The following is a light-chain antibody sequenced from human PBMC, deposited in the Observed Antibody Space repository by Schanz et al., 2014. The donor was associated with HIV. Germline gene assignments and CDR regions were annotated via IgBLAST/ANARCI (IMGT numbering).Light chain of an antibody. CDR3: QQCDSYPYT. CDR1: QSVKSNF. Sequence: EIVLTQSPGTLSLSPGERGTLSCRASQSVKSNFIGWYQQKPGQAPRLLIFGASNRATGIPDRFSGGVSGTDFTLTISRLEPEDFATYYCQQCDSYPYTFGQGTKLDIK. J-gene: IGKJ2*01. CDR2: GAS. V-gene: IGKV3-20*01.